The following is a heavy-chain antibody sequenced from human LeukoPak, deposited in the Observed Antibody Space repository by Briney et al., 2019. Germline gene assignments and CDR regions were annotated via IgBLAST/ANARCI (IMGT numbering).Heavy chain of an antibody. CDR2: INHSGST. V-gene: IGHV4-34*01. J-gene: IGHJ3*02. Sequence: ETLSLTCAVYGGSFSGYYWSWIRQPPGKGLEWIGEINHSGSTNYNPSLKSRVTISVDTSKNQFSLKLSSVTAADTAVYYCARVFRLRYAFDIWGQGTMVTVSS. D-gene: IGHD4-17*01. CDR1: GGSFSGYY. CDR3: ARVFRLRYAFDI.